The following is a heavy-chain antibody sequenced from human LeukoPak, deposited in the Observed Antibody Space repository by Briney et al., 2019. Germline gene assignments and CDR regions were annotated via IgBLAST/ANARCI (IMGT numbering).Heavy chain of an antibody. J-gene: IGHJ4*02. CDR2: INSDGSST. CDR1: GFTFSSYW. CDR3: ARFRTWGDKAFDY. D-gene: IGHD2-21*02. Sequence: GGSLRLSCAASGFTFSSYWMHWVRQAPGKGLVWVSRINSDGSSTSYADSVKGRFTTSRDNAKNTLYLQMNSLRAEDTAVYYCARFRTWGDKAFDYWGQGTLVTVSS. V-gene: IGHV3-74*01.